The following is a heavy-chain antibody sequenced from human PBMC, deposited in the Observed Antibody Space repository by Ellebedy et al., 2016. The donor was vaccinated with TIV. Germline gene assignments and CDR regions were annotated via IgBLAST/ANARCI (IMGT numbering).Heavy chain of an antibody. CDR1: GGFISTYY. V-gene: IGHV4-59*06. J-gene: IGHJ4*02. Sequence: SETLSLXXTVSGGFISTYYWSWIRQHPGKGLEWFGYIYYSGSTYYNPSLKSRVTISIDTSKNQFSLKLSSVTAADTAMYYCARYSGPTKNFDYWGQGTLVTVSS. CDR2: IYYSGST. CDR3: ARYSGPTKNFDY. D-gene: IGHD1-1*01.